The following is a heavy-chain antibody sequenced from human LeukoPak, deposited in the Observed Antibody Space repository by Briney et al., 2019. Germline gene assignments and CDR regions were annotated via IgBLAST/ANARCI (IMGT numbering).Heavy chain of an antibody. CDR1: GGSISSGGYY. CDR2: IYYSGST. J-gene: IGHJ3*02. D-gene: IGHD2-2*01. CDR3: ARGLPDIVVVPAALDAFDI. Sequence: SETLSLTCTVSGGSISSGGYYWSWIRQHPGKGLEWIGYIYYSGSTYYNPSLKSRVTISVDTSKNQFSLKLSSVTAADTAVYYCARGLPDIVVVPAALDAFDIWGQGTMVTVSS. V-gene: IGHV4-31*03.